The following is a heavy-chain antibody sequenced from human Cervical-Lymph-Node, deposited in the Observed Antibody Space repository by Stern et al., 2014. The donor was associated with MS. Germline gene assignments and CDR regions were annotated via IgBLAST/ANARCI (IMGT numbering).Heavy chain of an antibody. Sequence: QVQLQESGPGLVKPSQTLSLTCTVSGGSISSGGYYWSWIRQHPGKGLEWIGDIDSSGNTYYNPSLRSRVTISVGTSKNQFSLNLNYVTAADTAMYYCARTVHSGWYWFDPWGQGTLVTVSS. CDR2: IDSSGNT. D-gene: IGHD6-19*01. J-gene: IGHJ5*02. CDR1: GGSISSGGYY. CDR3: ARTVHSGWYWFDP. V-gene: IGHV4-31*03.